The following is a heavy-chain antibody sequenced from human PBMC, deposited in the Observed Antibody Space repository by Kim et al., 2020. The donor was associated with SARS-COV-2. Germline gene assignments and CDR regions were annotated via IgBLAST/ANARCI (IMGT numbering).Heavy chain of an antibody. J-gene: IGHJ6*02. CDR1: GFSLSTSGVG. Sequence: SGPTLVNPTQTLTLTCTFSGFSLSTSGVGVGWIRQPPGKALEWLALIYWDDVKRYSPSLKTRLTITKDTSKNQVVLTMTNMDPLDTATYFCAHETIGRGRGGNYYSGMDVWGQGTTVAVSS. CDR3: AHETIGRGRGGNYYSGMDV. CDR2: IYWDDVK. V-gene: IGHV2-5*02. D-gene: IGHD3-10*01.